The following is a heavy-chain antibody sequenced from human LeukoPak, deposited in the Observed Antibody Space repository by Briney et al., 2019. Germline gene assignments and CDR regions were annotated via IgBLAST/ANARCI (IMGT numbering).Heavy chain of an antibody. J-gene: IGHJ6*02. V-gene: IGHV1-8*01. Sequence: GASVKVSCKASGYTFTSYDINWVRQATGQGLEWMGWMNPNSGNTGYAQKFQGRVTMTRNTSISTAYMELGSLRSEDTAVYYCARVGSSWYEYYYGMDVWGQGTTVTVSS. CDR1: GYTFTSYD. CDR3: ARVGSSWYEYYYGMDV. D-gene: IGHD6-13*01. CDR2: MNPNSGNT.